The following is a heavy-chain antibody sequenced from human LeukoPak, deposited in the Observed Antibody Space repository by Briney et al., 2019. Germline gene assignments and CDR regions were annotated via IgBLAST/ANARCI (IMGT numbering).Heavy chain of an antibody. V-gene: IGHV3-53*01. CDR1: GFTVSSNY. J-gene: IGHJ5*02. CDR2: IYSGGST. CDR3: ARGGTTVTTNNWFDP. Sequence: GGSLRLSCAASGFTVSSNYMSWVRQAPWKGLEWVSVIYSGGSTYYADSVKGRFTISRDNSKNTLYLQMNSLRAEDTAVYYCARGGTTVTTNNWFDPWGQGTLVTVSS. D-gene: IGHD4-17*01.